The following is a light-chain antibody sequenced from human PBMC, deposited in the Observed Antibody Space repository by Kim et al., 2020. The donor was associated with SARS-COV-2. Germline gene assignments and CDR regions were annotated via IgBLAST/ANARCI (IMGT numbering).Light chain of an antibody. Sequence: EIVLTQSPATLSLSPGERATLSCRASQSVSSYLAWYQQKPGQAPRLLIYDASNRATGIPARFSGSGSGTDFTLTISSLEPEDFALYYCQQRSKWPPLTFGGGTKVEIK. V-gene: IGKV3-11*01. CDR3: QQRSKWPPLT. J-gene: IGKJ4*01. CDR2: DAS. CDR1: QSVSSY.